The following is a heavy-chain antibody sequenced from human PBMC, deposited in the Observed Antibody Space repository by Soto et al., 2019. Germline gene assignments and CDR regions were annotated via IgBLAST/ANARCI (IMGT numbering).Heavy chain of an antibody. CDR2: ISSSSNYI. Sequence: GGSLRLSCAASGFTFSSYSMNWVRQAPGKGLEWVSSISSSSNYIYYADSLKGRFTISRDNAKNSLYLQMNSLRAEDTAVYYCARGYCSSASCPFEYWGQGTLVTVSS. CDR1: GFTFSSYS. J-gene: IGHJ4*02. D-gene: IGHD2-2*01. CDR3: ARGYCSSASCPFEY. V-gene: IGHV3-21*01.